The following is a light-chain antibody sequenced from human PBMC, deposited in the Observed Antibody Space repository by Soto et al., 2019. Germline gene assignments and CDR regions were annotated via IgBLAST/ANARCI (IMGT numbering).Light chain of an antibody. Sequence: QSALTQPASVSGSPGQSITISCTGTNSDIGGYNYVSWYQQHPGKAPKLMIYDVSNRPSGVSYRFSGSKSGNTASLTISGLQADDEEDYYCSSYTSRSTLGVFGGGTKVTVL. CDR2: DVS. CDR1: NSDIGGYNY. V-gene: IGLV2-14*03. CDR3: SSYTSRSTLGV. J-gene: IGLJ2*01.